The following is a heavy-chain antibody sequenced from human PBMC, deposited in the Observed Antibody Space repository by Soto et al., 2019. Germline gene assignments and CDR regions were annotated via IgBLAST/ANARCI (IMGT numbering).Heavy chain of an antibody. CDR2: INNSGTT. Sequence: XTLSLACGVYGGSFTAYQWNWIRQSPGQGLELIGEINNSGTTKYNPSLASRINISVDTSKKQFSLEMFSVNAADTAIYYCARGWRFDPWGQGTQVTVS. CDR3: ARGWRFDP. J-gene: IGHJ5*02. CDR1: GGSFTAYQ. V-gene: IGHV4-34*01.